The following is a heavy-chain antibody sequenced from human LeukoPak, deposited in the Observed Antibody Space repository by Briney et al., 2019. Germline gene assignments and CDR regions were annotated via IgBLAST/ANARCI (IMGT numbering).Heavy chain of an antibody. CDR3: ARGEGGYSYGYLDY. CDR1: GGTFSSYA. CDR2: IIPIFGTA. V-gene: IGHV1-69*01. J-gene: IGHJ4*02. Sequence: SVKVSCKASGGTFSSYAISWVRQAPGQGLEWMGGIIPIFGTANYAQEFQGRVTITADESTSTAYMELSSLRSEDTAVYYCARGEGGYSYGYLDYWGQGTLVTVSS. D-gene: IGHD5-18*01.